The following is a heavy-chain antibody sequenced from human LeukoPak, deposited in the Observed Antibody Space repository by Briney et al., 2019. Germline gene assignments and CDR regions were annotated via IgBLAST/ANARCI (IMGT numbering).Heavy chain of an antibody. CDR2: IYYSGST. CDR3: TREKGFGESFDP. Sequence: SETLSLTCTVSGGSISSYYWSWIRQPPGKGLEWIGYIYYSGSTNYNPSLKSRVTISVDTSKNQFSLKLSSVTAADTAVYYCTREKGFGESFDPWGQGTLVTVSS. CDR1: GGSISSYY. V-gene: IGHV4-59*01. J-gene: IGHJ5*02. D-gene: IGHD3-10*01.